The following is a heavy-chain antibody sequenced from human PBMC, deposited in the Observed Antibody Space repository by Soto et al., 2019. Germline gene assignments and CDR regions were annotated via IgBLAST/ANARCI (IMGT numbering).Heavy chain of an antibody. D-gene: IGHD2-2*01. J-gene: IGHJ5*02. V-gene: IGHV3-30*04. CDR3: ARDLYRFIVLVPAAIGWFDP. CDR1: GFTFNSLS. Sequence: GGSLRLSCTGSGFTFNSLSLHWVRQGPDKGLEWVAVVSFDGKVTYYADSVKGRFTISRDISKNTIYLQANSLRPEDKAVYYFARDLYRFIVLVPAAIGWFDPWGQGTLVTVSS. CDR2: VSFDGKVT.